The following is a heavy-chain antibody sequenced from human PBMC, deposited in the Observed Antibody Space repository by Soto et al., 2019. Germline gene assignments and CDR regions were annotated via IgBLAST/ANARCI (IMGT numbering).Heavy chain of an antibody. CDR3: ARDVTIFGVVGEWFDP. V-gene: IGHV3-48*01. CDR1: GFTFSSYS. CDR2: ISSSSSTI. J-gene: IGHJ5*02. D-gene: IGHD3-3*01. Sequence: EVQLVESGGGLVQPGGSLRLSCAASGFTFSSYSMNWVRQAPGKGLEWVSYISSSSSTIYYADSVKGRFTISRDNAKNSLYLQMNCLRAEDTAVYYCARDVTIFGVVGEWFDPWGQGTLVTVSS.